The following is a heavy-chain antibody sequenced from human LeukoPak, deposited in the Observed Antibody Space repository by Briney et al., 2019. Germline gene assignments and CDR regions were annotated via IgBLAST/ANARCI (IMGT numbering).Heavy chain of an antibody. J-gene: IGHJ6*02. D-gene: IGHD6-13*01. CDR1: GFTFSSYG. V-gene: IGHV3-30*03. CDR2: ISYDGSNK. Sequence: GGSLRLSCAASGFTFSSYGMHWVRQAPGKGLEWVAVISYDGSNKYYADSVKGRFTISRDNSKNTLYLQMNSLRAEDTAVYYCARERVAAAGPYYYYGMDVWGQGTTVTVSS. CDR3: ARERVAAAGPYYYYGMDV.